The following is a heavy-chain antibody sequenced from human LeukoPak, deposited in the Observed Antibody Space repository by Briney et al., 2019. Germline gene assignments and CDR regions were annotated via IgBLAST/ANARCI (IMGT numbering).Heavy chain of an antibody. V-gene: IGHV4-39*01. J-gene: IGHJ1*01. D-gene: IGHD6-13*01. CDR3: IGGAVGIEYFHH. CDR2: IYYSGST. Sequence: SKTLSLTCTVSGGSISRTSYYWGWIRQPPGKGLEWIGSIYYSGSTYYNPSLKSRVTISVDTSENQFSLRLSSVTAAGTAVYYCIGGAVGIEYFHHWGQGTLVTVSS. CDR1: GGSISRTSYY.